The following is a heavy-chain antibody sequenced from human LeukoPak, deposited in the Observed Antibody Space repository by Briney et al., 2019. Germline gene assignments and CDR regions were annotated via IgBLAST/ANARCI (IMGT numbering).Heavy chain of an antibody. CDR3: ARQDSSGWSGYYYYGMDV. CDR1: GGSISNYY. D-gene: IGHD6-19*01. V-gene: IGHV4-59*08. CDR2: IYYSGST. J-gene: IGHJ6*02. Sequence: SETLSLTCTVSGGSISNYYWSWIRQPPGKGLEWIGYIYYSGSTNYNPSLKRRVTISVDTSKNQFSLKLSSVTAADTAVYYCARQDSSGWSGYYYYGMDVWGQGTTVTVSS.